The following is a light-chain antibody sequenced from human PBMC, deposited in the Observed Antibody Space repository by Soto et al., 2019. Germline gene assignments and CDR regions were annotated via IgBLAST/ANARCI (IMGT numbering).Light chain of an antibody. J-gene: IGKJ1*01. CDR1: RSVNNNY. Sequence: ETVLTQSPGTLSLSPGQRATLSCRARRSVNNNYLAWYQQKPGQAPRLLIFGASSRATGIPDRFIGSGSGTEFILTISRLEPDDFVIYRCHKYGGSPDTFGQGTKVDIK. V-gene: IGKV3-20*01. CDR2: GAS. CDR3: HKYGGSPDT.